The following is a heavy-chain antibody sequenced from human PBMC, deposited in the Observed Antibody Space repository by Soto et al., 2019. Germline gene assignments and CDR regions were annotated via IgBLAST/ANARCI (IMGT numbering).Heavy chain of an antibody. CDR3: AKDVEDYDYIWGTSDAFDI. CDR1: GFTFSSYA. D-gene: IGHD3-16*01. Sequence: EVQLLESGGGLVQPGGSLRLSCAASGFTFSSYAMSWVRQAPGKGLEWVSAISGSGGSTYYADSVKGRFTISRDNSKNTLYLQMNSLRAEDTAVCYCAKDVEDYDYIWGTSDAFDIWGQGTMVTVSS. J-gene: IGHJ3*02. CDR2: ISGSGGST. V-gene: IGHV3-23*01.